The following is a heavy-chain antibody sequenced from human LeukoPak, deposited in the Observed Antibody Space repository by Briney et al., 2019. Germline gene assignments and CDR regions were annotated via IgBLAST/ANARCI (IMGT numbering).Heavy chain of an antibody. J-gene: IGHJ4*02. CDR1: AFTFSAYA. CDR2: ISYDGSNK. V-gene: IGHV3-30-3*01. D-gene: IGHD1-26*01. CDR3: ARDSYGYDY. Sequence: TGGPLRLSCAASAFTFSAYAMHWVRQAPGKGLEWVAVISYDGSNKYYADSVKGRFTISRDNSNNTLYLQMDSLRAEDTAVFYCARDSYGYDYWGQGTLVTVSS.